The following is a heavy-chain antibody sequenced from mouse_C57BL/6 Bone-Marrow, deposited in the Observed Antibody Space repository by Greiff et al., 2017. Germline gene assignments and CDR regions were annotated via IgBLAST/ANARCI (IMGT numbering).Heavy chain of an antibody. D-gene: IGHD1-1*01. CDR3: ARLNYYGSSWYFDV. Sequence: EVQLQQSGPELVKPGASVKISCKASGYTFTDYYMNWVKQSPGKSLEWIGDIDPNNGGTSYNQKFKGKATLTVDKSSSTAYMQLRSLTSEDSAIYYCARLNYYGSSWYFDVWGKGTTVTVSS. V-gene: IGHV1-26*01. CDR2: IDPNNGGT. J-gene: IGHJ1*03. CDR1: GYTFTDYY.